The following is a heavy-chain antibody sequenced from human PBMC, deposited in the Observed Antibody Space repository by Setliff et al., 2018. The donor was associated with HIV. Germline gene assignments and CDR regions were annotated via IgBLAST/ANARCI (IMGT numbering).Heavy chain of an antibody. D-gene: IGHD6-19*01. CDR3: ARLGSGWSDSYYYAMDV. CDR2: ISTYSDEA. Sequence: ASVKVSCKASGYTFTSYGISWVRQAPGQGLEWMGWISTYSDEASYAENLQGRVTMTTDTSTSTAYMELRSLRSDDTAVYYCARLGSGWSDSYYYAMDVWGQGTTVTVSS. J-gene: IGHJ6*02. CDR1: GYTFTSYG. V-gene: IGHV1-18*01.